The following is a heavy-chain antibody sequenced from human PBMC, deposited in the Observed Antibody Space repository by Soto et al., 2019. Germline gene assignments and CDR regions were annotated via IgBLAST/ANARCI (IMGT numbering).Heavy chain of an antibody. CDR3: AREKTEYYYDSSGYYPENWFDP. Sequence: SQTRSLTFAISGDSVSSNSSAWNWISQSPSRGLEWLGRTYYRSKLYNDYAVSVKSRITINPDTSKNQFSLQLNSVTPEDTAVYYCAREKTEYYYDSSGYYPENWFDPWGQGTQVTVSS. V-gene: IGHV6-1*01. J-gene: IGHJ5*02. CDR1: GDSVSSNSSA. D-gene: IGHD3-22*01. CDR2: TYYRSKLYN.